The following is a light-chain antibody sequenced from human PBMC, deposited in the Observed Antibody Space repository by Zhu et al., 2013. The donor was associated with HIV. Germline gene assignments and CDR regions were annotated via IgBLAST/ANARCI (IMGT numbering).Light chain of an antibody. Sequence: EIVLTQSPGTLSLSPGERATLSCRASQSVSSSYLAWYQQKPGQAPRLLIYGASSRATGIPDRFSGSESGTDFTLTISRLEPEDFAVYYCQQYSSSPLTFGGGTKVEI. V-gene: IGKV3-20*01. CDR2: GAS. CDR3: QQYSSSPLT. CDR1: QSVSSSY. J-gene: IGKJ4*01.